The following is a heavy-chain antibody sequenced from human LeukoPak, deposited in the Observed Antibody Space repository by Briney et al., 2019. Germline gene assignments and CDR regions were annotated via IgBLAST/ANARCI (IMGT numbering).Heavy chain of an antibody. CDR1: GFTFSSYA. J-gene: IGHJ6*02. CDR2: ISGSGDST. Sequence: GGSLRLSCAASGFTFSSYAMSWVRQAPGKGLEWVSAISGSGDSTYYADSVKGRFTISRDNSKNTLYLQMNSLRAEDTAVYYCAKSTAAGTRPLFYYYYYGMDVWGQGTTVTVSS. V-gene: IGHV3-23*01. CDR3: AKSTAAGTRPLFYYYYYGMDV. D-gene: IGHD6-13*01.